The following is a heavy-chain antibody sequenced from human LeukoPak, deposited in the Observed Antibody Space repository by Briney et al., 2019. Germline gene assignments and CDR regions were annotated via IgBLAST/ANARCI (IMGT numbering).Heavy chain of an antibody. D-gene: IGHD4-23*01. V-gene: IGHV1-2*02. CDR3: ARAMTTVVYYYYMDV. CDR2: INPNSGGT. Sequence: ASVKVSCKASGYTFTGYYMHWVRQAPGQGLEWMGWINPNSGGTNYAQKFQGRVTMTRDTSISTAYMELSRLRSDDTAVYYCARAMTTVVYYYYMDVWGKGTTVTVSS. J-gene: IGHJ6*03. CDR1: GYTFTGYY.